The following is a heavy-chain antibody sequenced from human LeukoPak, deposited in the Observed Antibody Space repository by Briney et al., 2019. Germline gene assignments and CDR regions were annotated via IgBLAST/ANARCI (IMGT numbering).Heavy chain of an antibody. D-gene: IGHD2-2*01. CDR2: ISAYNGNT. CDR3: ARGRGDCSSTSCYVDY. Sequence: GGSVRVSCTASGYTFTSYGISWVRQAPGQGLEWMGWISAYNGNTNYAQKLQGRVTMTTDTSTSTAYMELRSLRSDDTAVYYCARGRGDCSSTSCYVDYWGQGTLVTVSS. CDR1: GYTFTSYG. V-gene: IGHV1-18*01. J-gene: IGHJ4*02.